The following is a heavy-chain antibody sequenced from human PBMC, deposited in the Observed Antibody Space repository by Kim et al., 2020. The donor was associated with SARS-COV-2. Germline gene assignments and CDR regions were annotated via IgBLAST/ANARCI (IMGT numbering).Heavy chain of an antibody. CDR1: GYTFTSYG. Sequence: ASVKVSCKASGYTFTSYGISWVRQAPGQGLEWMGWISAYNGNTNYAQKLQGRVTMTTDTSTSTAYMELRSLRSDDTAVYYCARDSHGYCSSTSCLSDYYYYGMDVWGQGTTVTVSS. J-gene: IGHJ6*02. V-gene: IGHV1-18*01. CDR3: ARDSHGYCSSTSCLSDYYYYGMDV. CDR2: ISAYNGNT. D-gene: IGHD2-2*01.